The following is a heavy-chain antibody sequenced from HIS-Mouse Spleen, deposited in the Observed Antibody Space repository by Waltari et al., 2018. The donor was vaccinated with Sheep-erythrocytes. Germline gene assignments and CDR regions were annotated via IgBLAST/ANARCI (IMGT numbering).Heavy chain of an antibody. J-gene: IGHJ3*02. CDR1: GGSFSGYY. Sequence: QVQLQQWGAGLLKPSETLSLTCAVYGGSFSGYYWGWIRQPPGKGLEWIGEINHSGSTNYYPSLHKSLVTISVDTSKSQFSLELSSVTAADTAVYYCALSVDLAGAFDIWGQGTMVTVSS. V-gene: IGHV4-34*01. CDR2: INHSGST. CDR3: ALSVDLAGAFDI. D-gene: IGHD6-19*01.